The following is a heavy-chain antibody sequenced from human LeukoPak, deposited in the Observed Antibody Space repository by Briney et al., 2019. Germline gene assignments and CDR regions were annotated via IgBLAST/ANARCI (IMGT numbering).Heavy chain of an antibody. CDR3: ARGVRRIAALRPCCYYYLDV. J-gene: IGHJ6*03. CDR1: GYTLTSYD. V-gene: IGHV1-8*03. Sequence: ASVKVSCKASGYTLTSYDINWVRQATGHRLEWMGWMNPYSFKTGYTQKLQGRVTITRNTSISTAYVELSRLRSEDTAVYYCARGVRRIAALRPCCYYYLDVWGKGTTVTVSS. D-gene: IGHD6-6*01. CDR2: MNPYSFKT.